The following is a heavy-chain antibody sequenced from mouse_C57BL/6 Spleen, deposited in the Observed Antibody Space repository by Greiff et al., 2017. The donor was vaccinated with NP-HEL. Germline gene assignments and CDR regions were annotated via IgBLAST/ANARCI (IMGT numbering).Heavy chain of an antibody. CDR2: INPSSGYT. CDR3: ARYGPGAMDY. V-gene: IGHV1-4*01. Sequence: QVQLKESGAELARPGASVKMSCKASGYTFTSYTMHWVKQRPGQGLEWIGYINPSSGYTKYNQKFKDKATLTADKSSSTAYMQLSSLTSEDSAVYYCARYGPGAMDYWGQGTSVTVSS. D-gene: IGHD1-1*01. J-gene: IGHJ4*01. CDR1: GYTFTSYT.